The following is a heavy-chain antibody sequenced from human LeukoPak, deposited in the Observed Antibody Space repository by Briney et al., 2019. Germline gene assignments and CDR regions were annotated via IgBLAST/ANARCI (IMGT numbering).Heavy chain of an antibody. CDR1: GGSIYNYY. Sequence: SETLSLTCTVSGGSIYNYYWSWIRQPAGKGLEWIGRIYTSGSTDYSPSLKSRVTMSLDTSKNQFSLNLYSVTAADSAVYFCARESKTYDGSGYYHDSWGQGTLVTVSS. V-gene: IGHV4-4*07. CDR3: ARESKTYDGSGYYHDS. CDR2: IYTSGST. D-gene: IGHD3-22*01. J-gene: IGHJ4*02.